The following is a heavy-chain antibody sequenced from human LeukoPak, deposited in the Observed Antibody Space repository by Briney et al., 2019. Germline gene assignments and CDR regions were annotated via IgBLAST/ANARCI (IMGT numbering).Heavy chain of an antibody. CDR1: GYTFTDYY. CDR3: ARVSRFYYDSSGDFDY. J-gene: IGHJ4*02. D-gene: IGHD3-22*01. Sequence: GASVKVSCKASGYTFTDYYMHWVRRAPGQGLEWMGWITPNSGATKYAQKFRGRVSMTRDTSINTAYMELSRLRSDDTAIYYCARVSRFYYDSSGDFDYWGQGTLVTVSS. V-gene: IGHV1-2*02. CDR2: ITPNSGAT.